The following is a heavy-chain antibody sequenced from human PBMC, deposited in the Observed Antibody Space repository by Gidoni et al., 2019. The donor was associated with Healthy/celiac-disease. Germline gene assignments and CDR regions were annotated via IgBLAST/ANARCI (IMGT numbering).Heavy chain of an antibody. CDR3: ARGWREWLRFDY. Sequence: EVQLVESGGGVVRPGGSLSLSCAASGFPFDDYGMSWVRQAPGKGLEWVSGINWNGGSTGYADSVKGRFTISRDNAKNSLYLQMNSLRAEDTALYHCARGWREWLRFDYWGQGTLVTVSS. V-gene: IGHV3-20*01. CDR1: GFPFDDYG. CDR2: INWNGGST. J-gene: IGHJ4*02. D-gene: IGHD5-12*01.